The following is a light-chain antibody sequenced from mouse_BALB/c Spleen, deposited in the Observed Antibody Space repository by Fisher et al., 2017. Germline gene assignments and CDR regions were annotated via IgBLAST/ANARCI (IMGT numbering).Light chain of an antibody. V-gene: IGKV4-58*01. CDR3: QQWSGYPFT. Sequence: DIVLTQSPAIMAASLGQKVTMTCSASSSVSSSYLHWYQQKSGASPKPLIHRTSNLASGVPARFSGSGSGTSYSLTISSVEAEDDATYYCQQWSGYPFTFGAGTKLELK. CDR2: RTS. CDR1: SSVSSSY. J-gene: IGKJ5*01.